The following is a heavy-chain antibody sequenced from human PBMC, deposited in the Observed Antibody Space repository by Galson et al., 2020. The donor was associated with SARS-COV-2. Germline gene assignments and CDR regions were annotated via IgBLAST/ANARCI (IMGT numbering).Heavy chain of an antibody. D-gene: IGHD3-22*01. J-gene: IGHJ3*02. V-gene: IGHV4-59*12. Sequence: ETSETLSLTCTVSGGSISSYYWSWIRQPPGKGLEWIGYIYYSGSTYYNPSLKSRVTISVDTSKNQFSLKLSSVTAADTAVYYCARVRTTMIVVVITSDAFDIWGQGTMVTVSS. CDR3: ARVRTTMIVVVITSDAFDI. CDR2: IYYSGST. CDR1: GGSISSYY.